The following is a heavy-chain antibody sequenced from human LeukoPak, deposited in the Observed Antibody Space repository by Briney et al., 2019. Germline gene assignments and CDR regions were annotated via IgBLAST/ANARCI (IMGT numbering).Heavy chain of an antibody. CDR3: AEVNTDIWSSLYYFDY. CDR1: GFTFSSYA. CDR2: ISGSGGST. J-gene: IGHJ4*02. Sequence: QTGGSLRLSCAASGFTFSSYAMSWVRQAPGKGLEWVSAISGSGGSTYYADSVKGRFTISRDNSKNTLYLQMNSLRAEDTAVYYCAEVNTDIWSSLYYFDYWGQGTLVTVSS. V-gene: IGHV3-23*01. D-gene: IGHD3-3*01.